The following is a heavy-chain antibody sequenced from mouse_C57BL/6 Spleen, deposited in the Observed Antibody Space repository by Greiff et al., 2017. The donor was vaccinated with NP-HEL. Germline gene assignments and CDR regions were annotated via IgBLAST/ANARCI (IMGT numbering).Heavy chain of an antibody. Sequence: QVQLKQPGAELVKPGASVKLSCKASGYTFTSYWMHWVKQRPGQGLEWIGMIHPNSGSTNYNEKFKSKATLTVDKSSSTAYMQLSSLTSEDSAVYYCARSPIYYDYDFAMDYWGQGTSVTVSS. CDR1: GYTFTSYW. CDR2: IHPNSGST. CDR3: ARSPIYYDYDFAMDY. V-gene: IGHV1-64*01. J-gene: IGHJ4*01. D-gene: IGHD2-4*01.